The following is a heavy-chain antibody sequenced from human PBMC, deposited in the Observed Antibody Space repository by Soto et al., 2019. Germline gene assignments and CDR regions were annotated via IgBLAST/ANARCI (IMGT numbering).Heavy chain of an antibody. V-gene: IGHV3-30-3*01. Sequence: VWSLRLSCESYGFTFSSYAMHWVRQAPGKGLEWVAVISYDGSNKYYADSVKGRFTISRDNSKNTLYLQMNSLRAEDTAVYYCARGYSNYEPFDYWGQGTLVTVSS. D-gene: IGHD4-4*01. CDR1: GFTFSSYA. CDR2: ISYDGSNK. CDR3: ARGYSNYEPFDY. J-gene: IGHJ4*02.